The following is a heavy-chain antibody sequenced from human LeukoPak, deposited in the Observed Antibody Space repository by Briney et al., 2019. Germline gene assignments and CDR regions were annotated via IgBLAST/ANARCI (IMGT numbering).Heavy chain of an antibody. CDR3: ARAGYSFGYGPNH. V-gene: IGHV5-51*01. Sequence: GESLKISCKGSGYSFTSYWIGWVRQMPGKGLEWMGIIYPGDSDTRYSPSFQGQVTISADKSISTAYLQWSSLKASDTALYYCARAGYSFGYGPNHWGQGTLVTVSS. CDR2: IYPGDSDT. D-gene: IGHD5-18*01. CDR1: GYSFTSYW. J-gene: IGHJ5*02.